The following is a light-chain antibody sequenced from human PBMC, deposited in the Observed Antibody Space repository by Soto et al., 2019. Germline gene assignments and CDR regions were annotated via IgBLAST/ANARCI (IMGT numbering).Light chain of an antibody. CDR1: SSDVGGYNY. CDR3: SSYTSSSTLHYV. CDR2: EVS. J-gene: IGLJ1*01. V-gene: IGLV2-14*01. Sequence: QSVVTQPASVSGSPGQSITISCTGTSSDVGGYNYVSWYQQHPGKAPKLMIYEVSNRPSGVSNRFSGSKSGNTASLTISGLQAEDEADYYCSSYTSSSTLHYVFGTGTKVTVL.